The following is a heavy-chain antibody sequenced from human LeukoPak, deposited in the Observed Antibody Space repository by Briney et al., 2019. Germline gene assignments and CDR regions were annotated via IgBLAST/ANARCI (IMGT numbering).Heavy chain of an antibody. CDR3: ARDVRVVVPAAIGYYYYYYMDV. D-gene: IGHD2-2*01. J-gene: IGHJ6*03. V-gene: IGHV1-69*13. CDR1: GGTFSRYA. CDR2: IIPIFGTA. Sequence: SVKVSCKASGGTFSRYAISWVRQAPGQGLEWMGGIIPIFGTANYAQKFQGRVTITADESTSTAYMELSSLRSEDTAVYYCARDVRVVVPAAIGYYYYYYMDVWGKGTTVTVSS.